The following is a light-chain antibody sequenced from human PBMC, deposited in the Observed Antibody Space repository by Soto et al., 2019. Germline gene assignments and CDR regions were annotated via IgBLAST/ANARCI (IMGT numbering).Light chain of an antibody. CDR1: QSVSSSF. J-gene: IGKJ1*01. Sequence: EIELTQSPGTLSLSPGERATLSCRASQSVSSSFLAWYQQKPGQAPRLLIYGASSRATGIPDRFSGSGSGTDFTLTISRLEPEDFAVYYYQQYGSSPWTFGQGTKVEIK. CDR2: GAS. V-gene: IGKV3-20*01. CDR3: QQYGSSPWT.